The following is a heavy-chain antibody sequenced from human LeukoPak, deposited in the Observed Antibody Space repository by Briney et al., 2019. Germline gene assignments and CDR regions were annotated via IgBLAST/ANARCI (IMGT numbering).Heavy chain of an antibody. CDR3: SSQPAVLDLDC. J-gene: IGHJ4*02. Sequence: GGCLRLSCAASGFAFSSYWMTWVRQAPGKGLEWVANIKPDGSGKNYVDSVRGRFTISRDNAKNSLYLQMRGLRVEDTAVYYCSSQPAVLDLDCWGQGALVTVSS. CDR2: IKPDGSGK. CDR1: GFAFSSYW. V-gene: IGHV3-7*01. D-gene: IGHD2/OR15-2a*01.